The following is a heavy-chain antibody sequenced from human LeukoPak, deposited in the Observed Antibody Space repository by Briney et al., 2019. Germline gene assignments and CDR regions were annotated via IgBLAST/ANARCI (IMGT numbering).Heavy chain of an antibody. J-gene: IGHJ4*02. Sequence: GGSLRLSCAASGFTFSIYAMGWVRQAPGKGLEWVSTISDSGGRTYYADSVKGRFTISRDNDKNMLYLQMNSLRAEDTAVYYCTRAGGRYSYEHWGQGTLVTVSS. CDR1: GFTFSIYA. CDR2: ISDSGGRT. V-gene: IGHV3-23*01. CDR3: TRAGGRYSYEH. D-gene: IGHD5-18*01.